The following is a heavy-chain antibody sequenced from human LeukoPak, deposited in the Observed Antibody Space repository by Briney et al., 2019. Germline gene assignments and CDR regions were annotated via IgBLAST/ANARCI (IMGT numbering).Heavy chain of an antibody. Sequence: SETLSLTCTVSGGSIRSSYYYWGWIRQPPGKGLEWIGSIYDSGSTYYNPSLKSRVTIPVDTSKNQFSLKLSSVTAADTAVYYCARITTVVYWGQGTLVTVSS. J-gene: IGHJ4*02. V-gene: IGHV4-39*07. D-gene: IGHD4-17*01. CDR3: ARITTVVY. CDR1: GGSIRSSYYY. CDR2: IYDSGST.